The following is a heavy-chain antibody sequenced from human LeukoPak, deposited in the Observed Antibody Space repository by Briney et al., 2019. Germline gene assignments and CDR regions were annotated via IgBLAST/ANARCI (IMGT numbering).Heavy chain of an antibody. V-gene: IGHV4-59*01. CDR1: DDSITIYY. J-gene: IGHJ4*02. CDR2: IDHTGIT. Sequence: PSETLSLTCTVSDDSITIYYWSWIRQPPGKGLEWIGYIDHTGITNYNPSLNSRVTISRDTSKNHFSLELSSATAADTAVYYCARDREYSSWYIDYWGQGTLVTVSS. CDR3: ARDREYSSWYIDY. D-gene: IGHD6-6*01.